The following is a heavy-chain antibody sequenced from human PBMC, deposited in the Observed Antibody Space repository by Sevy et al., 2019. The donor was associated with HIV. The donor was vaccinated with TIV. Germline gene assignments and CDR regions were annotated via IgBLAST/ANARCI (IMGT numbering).Heavy chain of an antibody. J-gene: IGHJ4*02. D-gene: IGHD3-3*01. Sequence: TLSLTCAVYGGSFSGYYWSWIRQPPGKGLEWIWEINHSGSTNYNPSLKSRVTISVDTSKNQFSLKLSSVTAADTAVYYCARGGFWSGYYPFDYWGQGTLVTVSS. V-gene: IGHV4-34*01. CDR2: INHSGST. CDR3: ARGGFWSGYYPFDY. CDR1: GGSFSGYY.